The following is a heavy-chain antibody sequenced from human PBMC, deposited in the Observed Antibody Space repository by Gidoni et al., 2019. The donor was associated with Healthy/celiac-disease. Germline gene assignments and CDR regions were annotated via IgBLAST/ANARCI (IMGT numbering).Heavy chain of an antibody. J-gene: IGHJ6*02. V-gene: IGHV1-69*06. D-gene: IGHD2-2*01. CDR3: ARGPVVPAARTYYYYGMDV. CDR2: IIPIFGTA. CDR1: GGTFSSYA. Sequence: QVQLVQSGAEVKKPGSSVKVSCKASGGTFSSYAISWVRQAPGQGLEWMGGIIPIFGTANYAQKFQGRVTITADKSTSTAYMELSSLRSEDTAVYYCARGPVVPAARTYYYYGMDVWGQGTTVTVSS.